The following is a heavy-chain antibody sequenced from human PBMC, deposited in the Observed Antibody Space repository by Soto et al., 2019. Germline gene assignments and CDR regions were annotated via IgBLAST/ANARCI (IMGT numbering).Heavy chain of an antibody. Sequence: QVQLVESGGGVVQPGRSLRLSCAASGFTFSSYGMHWVRQAPGKGLEWVAVLSYDGSNKYYADPVKGRFTISKDNSKNTLYVQMNSLRAEDTAVYYCAKMDYYGSGSYGLAFDIWGQGTMVTVSS. CDR2: LSYDGSNK. D-gene: IGHD3-10*01. V-gene: IGHV3-30*18. CDR3: AKMDYYGSGSYGLAFDI. J-gene: IGHJ3*02. CDR1: GFTFSSYG.